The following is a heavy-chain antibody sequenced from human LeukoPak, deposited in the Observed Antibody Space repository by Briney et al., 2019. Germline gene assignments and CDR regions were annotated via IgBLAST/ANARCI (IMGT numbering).Heavy chain of an antibody. CDR2: VYSSGSL. D-gene: IGHD5-12*01. CDR1: GGSINIRNYY. J-gene: IGHJ6*03. Sequence: SETLSLTCTVSGGSINIRNYYWAWIRQPPGRQLEWIGSVYSSGSLYYNPSLKSRVTISVDTSKNQFSLKLSSVTAADTAVYYCARGTVATPDYYYYMDVWGKGTTVTVSS. CDR3: ARGTVATPDYYYYMDV. V-gene: IGHV4-39*07.